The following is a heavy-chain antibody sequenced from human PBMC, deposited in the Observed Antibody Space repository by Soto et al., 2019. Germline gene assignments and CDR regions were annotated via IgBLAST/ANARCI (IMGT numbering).Heavy chain of an antibody. D-gene: IGHD2-15*01. CDR3: AREGHCSGGSCYAYYYYYYGMDV. V-gene: IGHV1-8*01. CDR1: GYTFTSYD. CDR2: MNPNSGNT. Sequence: QVQLVQSGAEVKKPGASVKVSCKASGYTFTSYDINWVRQATGQGLEWMGWMNPNSGNTGYAQKFQGRVTMTRNTSISTAYMELSSLRSDDTAVYYCAREGHCSGGSCYAYYYYYYGMDVWCQGTTVTVSS. J-gene: IGHJ6*02.